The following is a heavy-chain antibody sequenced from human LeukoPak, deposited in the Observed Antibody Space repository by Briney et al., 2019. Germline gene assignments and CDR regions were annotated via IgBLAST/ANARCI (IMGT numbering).Heavy chain of an antibody. CDR1: VYTFTGYY. J-gene: IGHJ5*02. CDR2: INPNSGGT. D-gene: IGHD6-6*01. V-gene: IGHV1-2*02. Sequence: GASVNVSCKASVYTFTGYYMHWVRQAPGQGLEWMGWINPNSGGTNYAQKCQGRVTMTRDTSISTAYMELSRLGSDDTAVYYCARDVGGSSLGNWFDPWGQGTLVTVSS. CDR3: ARDVGGSSLGNWFDP.